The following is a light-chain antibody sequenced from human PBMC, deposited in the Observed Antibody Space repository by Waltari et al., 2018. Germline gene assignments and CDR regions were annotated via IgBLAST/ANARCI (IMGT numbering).Light chain of an antibody. V-gene: IGLV2-14*03. CDR3: SSYTDTNTLHVV. CDR1: SHDLGDFHY. J-gene: IGLJ2*01. Sequence: SALTQPASVSGSPGQSITIPCTGNSHDLGDFHYTPRDQQPPGEGPKLIIYGVTKRPSGVSNRFSGSKSGNTASLTISGLQADDEAEYFCSSYTDTNTLHVVFGGGTKLSVL. CDR2: GVT.